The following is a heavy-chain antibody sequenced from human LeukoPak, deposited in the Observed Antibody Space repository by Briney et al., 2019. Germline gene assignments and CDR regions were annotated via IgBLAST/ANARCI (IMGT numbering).Heavy chain of an antibody. J-gene: IGHJ3*02. CDR3: ATDLPYSSYMDAFDI. V-gene: IGHV1-24*01. Sequence: GASVKVSCKVSGYTLTELSMHWVRQAPGKGLEWMGGFDPEDGETIYAQKFQGRVTMTEDTSTDTAYMELSSLRSEDTAVYYCATDLPYSSYMDAFDIWGQGTMVTVSS. CDR1: GYTLTELS. CDR2: FDPEDGET. D-gene: IGHD2-2*02.